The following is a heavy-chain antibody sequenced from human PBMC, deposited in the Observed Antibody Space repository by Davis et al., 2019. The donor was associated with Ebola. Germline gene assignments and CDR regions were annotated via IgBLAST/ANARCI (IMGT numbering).Heavy chain of an antibody. Sequence: PGGSLRLSCAASGFTFDDYAMHWVRQAPGKGLEWVSGISWNSGSIGYADSVKGRFTISRDNAKNSLYLQMNSLRAEDTALYYCAKDILSAAAASGFDYWGQGTLVTVSS. V-gene: IGHV3-9*01. CDR3: AKDILSAAAASGFDY. CDR2: ISWNSGSI. D-gene: IGHD6-13*01. J-gene: IGHJ4*02. CDR1: GFTFDDYA.